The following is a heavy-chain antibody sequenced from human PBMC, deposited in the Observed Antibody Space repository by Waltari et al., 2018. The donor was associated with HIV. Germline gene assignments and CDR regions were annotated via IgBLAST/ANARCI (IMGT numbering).Heavy chain of an antibody. CDR3: ARDKAITMIVGYYFDY. J-gene: IGHJ4*02. Sequence: EVQLVESGGGLVKPGGSLRLSCAASGFTFSRYSMNWVRQAPGKGLEGVSSISSSRSYIYYADSVKGRFTISRDNAKNSLYLQMNSLRAEDTAVYYCARDKAITMIVGYYFDYWGQGTLVTVSS. CDR2: ISSSRSYI. CDR1: GFTFSRYS. D-gene: IGHD3-22*01. V-gene: IGHV3-21*01.